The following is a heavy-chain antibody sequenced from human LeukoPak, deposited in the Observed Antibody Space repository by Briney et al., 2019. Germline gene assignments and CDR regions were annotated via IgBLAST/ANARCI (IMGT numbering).Heavy chain of an antibody. CDR1: GFTFTSYA. J-gene: IGHJ4*02. CDR3: AKGAQYDFWTGYTLEYFDV. D-gene: IGHD3-3*01. Sequence: PGGSLTLSCAPSGFTFTSYAMHWLRHSRGEGLEWVSLIGASGSDTHYADSVKGRFTISIDNSNNTLYLQINSLRAEDTAAYYCAKGAQYDFWTGYTLEYFDVWGKGTLVTVSS. V-gene: IGHV3-23*01. CDR2: IGASGSDT.